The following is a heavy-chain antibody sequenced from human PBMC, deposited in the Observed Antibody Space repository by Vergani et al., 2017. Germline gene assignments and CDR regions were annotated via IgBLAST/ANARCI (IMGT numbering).Heavy chain of an antibody. CDR2: IIPMFGTA. J-gene: IGHJ4*02. Sequence: QVQLVQSGAEVKKPGSSVKVSCKASGGTFSSYAISWVRQAPGQGLEWMGGIIPMFGTANYAQKFQGRVTITADASTSTAYMELRSLRSDDTAVYYCARARAGRQWLAASGFDSWGQGTLVTVSS. D-gene: IGHD6-19*01. V-gene: IGHV1-69*13. CDR1: GGTFSSYA. CDR3: ARARAGRQWLAASGFDS.